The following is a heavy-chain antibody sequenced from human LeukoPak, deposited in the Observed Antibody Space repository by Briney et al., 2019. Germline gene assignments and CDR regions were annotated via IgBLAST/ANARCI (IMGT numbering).Heavy chain of an antibody. CDR3: VRDVSSGGAFDY. D-gene: IGHD6-19*01. CDR1: GFTFNKYW. CDR2: VNQDGTQK. Sequence: GGSLRLSCSASGFTFNKYWMSWIRQLPGQGLEWVANVNQDGTQKYYVDSVKGRFTNSRDNARNLLYLQMNSLRAEDTAVYYCVRDVSSGGAFDYWGHGTLVTVA. V-gene: IGHV3-7*01. J-gene: IGHJ4*01.